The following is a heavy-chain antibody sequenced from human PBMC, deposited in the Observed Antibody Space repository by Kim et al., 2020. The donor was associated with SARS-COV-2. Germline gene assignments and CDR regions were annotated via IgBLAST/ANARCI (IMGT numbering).Heavy chain of an antibody. V-gene: IGHV3-23*01. J-gene: IGHJ4*01. CDR2: ISGSGGST. D-gene: IGHD2-2*01. CDR3: AKDLHKHCDSTTCWSGFDY. Sequence: GGSLRLSCAASGFTFSSYAMTWVRQAPGKGLEWVSGISGSGGSTYYADSVRGRFTISRDNSKNTLYLQMNSLRADDTAVYYCAKDLHKHCDSTTCWSGFDYWGHGTLVTVSS. CDR1: GFTFSSYA.